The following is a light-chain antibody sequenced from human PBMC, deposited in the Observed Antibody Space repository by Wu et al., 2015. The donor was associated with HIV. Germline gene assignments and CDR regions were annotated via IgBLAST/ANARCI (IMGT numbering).Light chain of an antibody. CDR1: QDISTY. CDR3: QQLNSFPLT. Sequence: AIQLTQSPSSLSASIGDRVNITCRASQDISTYLAWYQQTPGKAPRVLIHDASTLQSGVSSRFSGSGSGAHFTLTISGLQREDFAVYFCQQLNSFPLTFGQGSRLEI. CDR2: DAS. J-gene: IGKJ5*01. V-gene: IGKV1-13*02.